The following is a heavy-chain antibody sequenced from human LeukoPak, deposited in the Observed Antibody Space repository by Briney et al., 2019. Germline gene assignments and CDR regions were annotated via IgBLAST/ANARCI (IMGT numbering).Heavy chain of an antibody. CDR1: RFTFSSYS. CDR3: AKDDNWLQFES. J-gene: IGHJ5*01. Sequence: GGSLRLSCAASRFTFSSYSMNWVRQAPGKGLEWVSSISSSGSYIYYADSVKGRFTISRDNAKNSLYLQMNSLRAEDTAVYYCAKDDNWLQFESWGQGTLVTVSS. D-gene: IGHD5-24*01. CDR2: ISSSGSYI. V-gene: IGHV3-21*01.